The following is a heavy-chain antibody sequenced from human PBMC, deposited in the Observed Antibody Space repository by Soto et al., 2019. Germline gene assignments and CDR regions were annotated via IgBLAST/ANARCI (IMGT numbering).Heavy chain of an antibody. CDR1: GGSISSSSYY. Sequence: QPQLQESGPGLVKPSETLSLTCTVSGGSISSSSYYWGWIRQPPGKGLEWIGSIYYSGNTYYNPSLKSRVTISVDTSKNQFSLKLSSVTAADTAVYYCARYIAVAGHVFDYWGQGTLVTVSS. V-gene: IGHV4-39*01. D-gene: IGHD6-19*01. J-gene: IGHJ4*02. CDR2: IYYSGNT. CDR3: ARYIAVAGHVFDY.